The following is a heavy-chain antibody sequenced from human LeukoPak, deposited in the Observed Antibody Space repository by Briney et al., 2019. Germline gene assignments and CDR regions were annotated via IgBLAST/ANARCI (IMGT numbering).Heavy chain of an antibody. D-gene: IGHD4-17*01. CDR3: ARAASLRYGDYVLGY. CDR2: INPNSGGT. Sequence: GASVKVSCKASGHTFTGYYMHWVRQAPGQGLEWMGWINPNSGGTNYAQKFQGRVTMTRDTSISTAYMELSRLRSDDTAVYYCARAASLRYGDYVLGYWGQGTVVTVSS. J-gene: IGHJ4*02. V-gene: IGHV1-2*02. CDR1: GHTFTGYY.